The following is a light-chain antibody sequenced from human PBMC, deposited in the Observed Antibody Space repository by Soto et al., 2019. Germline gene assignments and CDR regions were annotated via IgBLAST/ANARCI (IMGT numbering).Light chain of an antibody. J-gene: IGLJ2*01. CDR2: LNSDGSH. Sequence: QPVLTQSPSASASLGASVKLTCTLSSGHSNYAIAWHQQQPEKGPRYLMKLNSDGSHGKGDGIPDRFSGSSSGAERYLTISSLQSEDEADYYCQTWGTGIVVFGGGTKVTVL. CDR1: SGHSNYA. CDR3: QTWGTGIVV. V-gene: IGLV4-69*01.